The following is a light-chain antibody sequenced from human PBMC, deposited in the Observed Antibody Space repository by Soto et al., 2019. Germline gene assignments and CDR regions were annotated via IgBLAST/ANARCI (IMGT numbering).Light chain of an antibody. CDR2: DAS. CDR3: QQYSDYKS. J-gene: IGKJ1*01. CDR1: QNIRNG. Sequence: DIQMTQSPSTLSASVGDRVTITCRASQNIRNGVAWYQQKPGKAPNLLIYDASILQSGVPSRFSGSGSGTDFTLTISSLQSDDFATYYCQQYSDYKSFGQGTKVDIK. V-gene: IGKV1-5*01.